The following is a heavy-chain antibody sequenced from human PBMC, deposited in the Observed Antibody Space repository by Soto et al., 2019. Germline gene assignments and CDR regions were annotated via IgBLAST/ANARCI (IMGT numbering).Heavy chain of an antibody. J-gene: IGHJ6*02. V-gene: IGHV4-30-2*01. D-gene: IGHD6-13*01. CDR2: IYHSGST. CDR1: GGSISSGGYS. Sequence: PSETLSLTCAVSGGSISSGGYSWSWIRQPPGKGLEWIGYIYHSGSTYYNPSLKSRVTISVDRSKNQFSLKLSSVTAADTAMYYCARVVEQQLPYYYVMDVWGQGTTVTVSS. CDR3: ARVVEQQLPYYYVMDV.